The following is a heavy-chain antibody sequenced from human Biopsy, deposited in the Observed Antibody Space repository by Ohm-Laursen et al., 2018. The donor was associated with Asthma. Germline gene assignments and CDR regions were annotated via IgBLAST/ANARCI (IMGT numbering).Heavy chain of an antibody. CDR2: IYHSGST. V-gene: IGHV4-30-2*01. CDR3: ARVKDGYNFDY. Sequence: QTLSLTCAVSGGSISSGGYSWSWIRQPPGKGLEWIGYIYHSGSTYYNPSLKSRVTISVDRSKNQFSLKLSSVTAADTAVYYCARVKDGYNFDYWGQGTLVTVS. D-gene: IGHD5-24*01. CDR1: GGSISSGGYS. J-gene: IGHJ4*02.